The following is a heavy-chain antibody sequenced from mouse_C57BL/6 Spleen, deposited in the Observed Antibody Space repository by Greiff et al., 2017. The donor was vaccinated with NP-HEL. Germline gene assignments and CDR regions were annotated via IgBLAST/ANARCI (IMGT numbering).Heavy chain of an antibody. CDR3: ASGVAAWFAY. Sequence: QVHVKQSGAELVKPGASVKMSCKASGYTFTSYWITWVKQRPGQGLEWIGDIYPGSGSTNYNEKFKSKATLTVDTSSSTAYMQLSSLTSEDSAVYYCASGVAAWFAYWGQGTLVTVSA. V-gene: IGHV1-55*01. J-gene: IGHJ3*01. D-gene: IGHD1-1*02. CDR2: IYPGSGST. CDR1: GYTFTSYW.